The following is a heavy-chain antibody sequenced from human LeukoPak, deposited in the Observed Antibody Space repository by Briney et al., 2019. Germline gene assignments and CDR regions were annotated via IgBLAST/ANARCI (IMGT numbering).Heavy chain of an antibody. CDR1: GFTLSGYD. J-gene: IGHJ4*02. D-gene: IGHD4-17*01. Sequence: GGSLRLSCVASGFTLSGYDMTWVRQRPGKGLEWVSSISKSDDRTYYADSVKGRFTISRDKSKSTVYLQMSSLRVDDTAVYYCAKDPFTFDGDYGDTWGQGTLVTVSS. V-gene: IGHV3-23*01. CDR2: ISKSDDRT. CDR3: AKDPFTFDGDYGDT.